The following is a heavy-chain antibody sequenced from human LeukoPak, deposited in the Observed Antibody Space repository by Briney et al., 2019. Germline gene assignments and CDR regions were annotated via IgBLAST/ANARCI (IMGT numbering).Heavy chain of an antibody. CDR2: INPNSGGT. V-gene: IGHV1-2*06. D-gene: IGHD2-15*01. Sequence: ASVKVSCKASGYTFTSYDINWVRQATGQGLEWMGRINPNSGGTNYAQKFQGRVTMTRDTSIGTAYMELSRLRSDDTAVYYCARVRCSGGSCYSGASGMDVWGQGTTVTVSS. CDR3: ARVRCSGGSCYSGASGMDV. CDR1: GYTFTSYD. J-gene: IGHJ6*02.